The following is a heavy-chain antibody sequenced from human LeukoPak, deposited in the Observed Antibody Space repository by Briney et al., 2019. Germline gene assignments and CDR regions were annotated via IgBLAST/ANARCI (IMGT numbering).Heavy chain of an antibody. CDR2: INHSGST. Sequence: SGTLSLTCAVYGGSFSGYYWSWIRQPPGKGLEWIGEINHSGSTNYNPSLKSRVTISVDTSKNQFSLKLSSVTAADTAVYYCARGIPYYYGSGSYRYYFDYWGQGTLVTVSS. D-gene: IGHD3-10*01. J-gene: IGHJ4*02. V-gene: IGHV4-34*01. CDR3: ARGIPYYYGSGSYRYYFDY. CDR1: GGSFSGYY.